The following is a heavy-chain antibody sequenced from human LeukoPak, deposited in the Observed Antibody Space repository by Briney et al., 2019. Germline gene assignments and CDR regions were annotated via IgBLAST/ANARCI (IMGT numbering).Heavy chain of an antibody. Sequence: TGGSLRLSCAASGFTFDDYAMHWVRQAPGKGLEWVSGISWNSGSIGYADSVKGRFTISRDNAKNSLYLQMNSLRAEDTALYYCAKDWGLWSGSYIFDYWGQGTLVTVSS. CDR2: ISWNSGSI. J-gene: IGHJ4*02. CDR3: AKDWGLWSGSYIFDY. CDR1: GFTFDDYA. V-gene: IGHV3-9*01. D-gene: IGHD1-26*01.